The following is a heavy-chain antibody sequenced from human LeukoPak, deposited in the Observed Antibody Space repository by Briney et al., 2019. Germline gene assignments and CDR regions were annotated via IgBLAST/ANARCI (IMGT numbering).Heavy chain of an antibody. D-gene: IGHD3-22*01. V-gene: IGHV4-59*01. CDR3: ARDYYDSSGYPGFDY. J-gene: IGHJ4*02. CDR2: IYYSGST. Sequence: YIYYSGSTNYNPSLKSRVTISVDTSKNQFSLKLSSVTAADTAVYYCARDYYDSSGYPGFDYWGQGTLVTVSS.